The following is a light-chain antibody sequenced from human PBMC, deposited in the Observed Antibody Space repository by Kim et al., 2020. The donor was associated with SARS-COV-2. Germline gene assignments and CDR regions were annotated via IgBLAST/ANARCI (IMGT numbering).Light chain of an antibody. CDR1: SNNY. CDR3: QQYGSSSPT. Sequence: SNNYLAWFQRKPGQAPRLLISGASSRATGIPDRFSGSGSGTDFTLTISRLEPEDFAVYYCQQYGSSSPTFGGGTKVEIK. J-gene: IGKJ4*01. CDR2: GAS. V-gene: IGKV3-20*01.